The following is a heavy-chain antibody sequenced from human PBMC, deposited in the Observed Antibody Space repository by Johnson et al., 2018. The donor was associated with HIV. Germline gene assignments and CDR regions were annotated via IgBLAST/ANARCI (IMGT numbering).Heavy chain of an antibody. CDR2: ISYHGSDK. CDR1: GFTFSSYA. D-gene: IGHD2-21*02. J-gene: IGHJ3*02. Sequence: QVQLVESGGGLVKPGGSLRLSCAASGFTFSSYAMHWVRQAPGKGLEWVAVISYHGSDKIYADPVKGRFTVSRDNSKNTLCLQMSSLRPDDTAMYYCARVTAYNSFDIWGQGTMVTVSS. V-gene: IGHV3-30-3*01. CDR3: ARVTAYNSFDI.